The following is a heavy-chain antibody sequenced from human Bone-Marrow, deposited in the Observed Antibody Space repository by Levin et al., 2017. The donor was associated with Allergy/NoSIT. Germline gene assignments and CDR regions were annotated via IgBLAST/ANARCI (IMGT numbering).Heavy chain of an antibody. CDR3: ARKRLDYDFWSGDYKYYYYYYMDV. V-gene: IGHV4-34*01. J-gene: IGHJ6*03. D-gene: IGHD3-3*01. CDR1: GGSFSGYY. Sequence: SETLSLTCAVYGGSFSGYYWSWIRQPPGKGLEWIGEINHSGSTNYNPSLKSRVTISVDTSKNQFSLKLSSVTAADTAVYYCARKRLDYDFWSGDYKYYYYYYMDVWGKGTTVTVSS. CDR2: INHSGST.